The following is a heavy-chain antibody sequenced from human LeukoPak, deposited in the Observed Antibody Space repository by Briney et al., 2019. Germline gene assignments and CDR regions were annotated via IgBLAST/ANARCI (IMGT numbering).Heavy chain of an antibody. D-gene: IGHD1-26*01. CDR1: GFTFTSYG. CDR3: ARDRGGSYYDRGAFDI. Sequence: GGSLRLSCAASGFTFTSYGMHWVRQAPGKGLEWVAFIRYDGNSKYYTDSVKGRFTISRDNSKNTLFLQMNSLRPEDTAVYYCARDRGGSYYDRGAFDIWGQGTMVTVSS. V-gene: IGHV3-30*02. CDR2: IRYDGNSK. J-gene: IGHJ3*02.